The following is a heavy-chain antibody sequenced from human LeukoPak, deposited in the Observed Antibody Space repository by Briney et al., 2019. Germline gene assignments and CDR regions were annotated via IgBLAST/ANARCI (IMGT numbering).Heavy chain of an antibody. CDR2: VSSDGTT. D-gene: IGHD2-21*01. CDR3: ASLDCVGDGCYNH. V-gene: IGHV4-59*08. CDR1: GDSVTSYY. Sequence: PSETLSLTCSVSGDSVTSYYWSWIRQPPGKGLEWIGYVSSDGTTNYTPSLRSRLIMSVDTAKNYISLNLTSLTAADTAIYYCASLDCVGDGCYNHWGRGTLVTVSS. J-gene: IGHJ4*02.